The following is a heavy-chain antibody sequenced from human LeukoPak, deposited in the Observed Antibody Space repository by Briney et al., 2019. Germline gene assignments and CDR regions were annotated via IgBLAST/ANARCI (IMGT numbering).Heavy chain of an antibody. D-gene: IGHD3-22*01. CDR2: IYTSGST. Sequence: SETLSLTCTVSGGSISSYYWSWIRQPAGKGLEWIGRIYTSGSTNYNPSLKSRVTMSVDTSKNQFSLKLSSVTAADTAVYYCARDPGYDSSGYYGFDYWGQGTLVTVSS. V-gene: IGHV4-4*07. CDR1: GGSISSYY. J-gene: IGHJ4*02. CDR3: ARDPGYDSSGYYGFDY.